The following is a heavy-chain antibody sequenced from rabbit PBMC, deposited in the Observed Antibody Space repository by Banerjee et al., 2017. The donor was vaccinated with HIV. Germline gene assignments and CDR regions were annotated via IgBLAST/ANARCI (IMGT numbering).Heavy chain of an antibody. CDR3: ARDLAGVIGWNFDL. CDR2: IYVGSSGST. Sequence: QEQLEESGGDLVKPGASLTLTCKASGFDFSSAYYMCWVRQAPGKGLEWIACIYVGSSGSTYYASWAKGRFTISKTSSTTVTLQMTSLTAADTATYFCARDLAGVIGWNFDLWGPGTLVTVS. V-gene: IGHV1S45*01. D-gene: IGHD4-1*01. CDR1: GFDFSSAYY. J-gene: IGHJ4*01.